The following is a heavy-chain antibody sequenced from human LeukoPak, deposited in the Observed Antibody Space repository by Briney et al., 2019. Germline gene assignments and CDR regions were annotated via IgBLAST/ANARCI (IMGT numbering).Heavy chain of an antibody. CDR1: GFTFSSYS. D-gene: IGHD6-19*01. J-gene: IGHJ3*02. CDR3: ARVSGWYNAFDI. Sequence: GGSLRLSCAASGFTFSSYSMNWVRQAPGKGLEWVSSISSSTSYIYYADSVRGRFTISRDNAKNSLYLQMNSLRAEDTAVYYCARVSGWYNAFDIWGLGTMVTVSS. V-gene: IGHV3-21*01. CDR2: ISSSTSYI.